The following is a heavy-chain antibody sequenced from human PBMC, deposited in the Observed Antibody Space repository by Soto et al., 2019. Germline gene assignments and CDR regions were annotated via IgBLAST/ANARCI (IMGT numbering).Heavy chain of an antibody. CDR2: ISASNGDT. CDR3: ARMVRGSKIDYYYYMDV. CDR1: GYTFTNHG. Sequence: QVALVQSGVEVKKPGASVKVSCKASGYTFTNHGLSWVRQAPGQGLEWMGWISASNGDTNYAHKFLGRVTVTTDTSTSTGYMELRRLKSEDTAVYYCARMVRGSKIDYYYYMDVWGKGTTVTVSS. D-gene: IGHD3-10*01. V-gene: IGHV1-18*04. J-gene: IGHJ6*03.